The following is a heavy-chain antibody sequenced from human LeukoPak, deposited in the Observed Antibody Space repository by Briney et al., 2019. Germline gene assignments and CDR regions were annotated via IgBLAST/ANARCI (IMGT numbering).Heavy chain of an antibody. D-gene: IGHD3-3*01. CDR1: GGTFSSYA. Sequence: SVKVSCKASGGTFSSYAISWVRQAPGQGLEWMGRIIPILGIANYAQKFQGRVTITADKSTSTAYMELSSLRSEDTAVYYCARPTQITIFGVVIKSDAFDIWGQGTMVTVSS. CDR2: IIPILGIA. J-gene: IGHJ3*02. V-gene: IGHV1-69*04. CDR3: ARPTQITIFGVVIKSDAFDI.